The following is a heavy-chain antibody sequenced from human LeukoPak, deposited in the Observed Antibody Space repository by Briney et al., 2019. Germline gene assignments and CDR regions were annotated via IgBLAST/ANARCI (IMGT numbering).Heavy chain of an antibody. V-gene: IGHV5-51*01. CDR3: ASATKPMGAADAFDI. D-gene: IGHD1-26*01. J-gene: IGHJ3*02. CDR1: GYSFTSYW. CDR2: IYPGDSDT. Sequence: GESLQISCKGSGYSFTSYWIGWVRQMPGKGLEWMGIIYPGDSDTRYSLSFQGQVTISADKSISTAYLQWSSLKASDTAMYYCASATKPMGAADAFDIWGQGTMVTVSS.